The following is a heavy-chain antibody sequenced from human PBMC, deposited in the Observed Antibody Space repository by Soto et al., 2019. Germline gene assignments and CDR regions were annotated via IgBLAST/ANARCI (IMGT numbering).Heavy chain of an antibody. Sequence: QVQLVESGGGAVQPGRSLRLSCAASGFTFDSHGMHWVRQAPGKGLVWVAVISSDGNTKYYADSVKGRFTISRDNFNNLLHLQLSSRRAEDTAVYYCAKDLLPNTVTTCGSWGQGTLVTVSS. CDR1: GFTFDSHG. J-gene: IGHJ5*02. CDR2: ISSDGNTK. CDR3: AKDLLPNTVTTCGS. V-gene: IGHV3-30*18. D-gene: IGHD4-17*01.